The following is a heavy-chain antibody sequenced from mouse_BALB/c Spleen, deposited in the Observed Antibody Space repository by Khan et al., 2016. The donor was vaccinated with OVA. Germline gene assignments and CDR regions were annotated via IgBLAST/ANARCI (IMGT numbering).Heavy chain of an antibody. CDR1: GFTFSSYS. D-gene: IGHD4-1*01. CDR2: ISSGGDYT. J-gene: IGHJ3*01. CDR3: AYHLTGSFAY. V-gene: IGHV5-6*01. Sequence: EVQLVESGGDLVKPGGSLKLSCAASGFTFSSYSMSWVRQTPDKRLEWAASISSGGDYTYYPDSVKGRFTISRDNAKNTLYLQMSDLKSEDTAMYYCAYHLTGSFAYWGQGTLVTVSA.